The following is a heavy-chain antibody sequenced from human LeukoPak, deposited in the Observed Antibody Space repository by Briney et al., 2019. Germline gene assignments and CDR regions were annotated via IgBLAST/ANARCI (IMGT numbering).Heavy chain of an antibody. CDR3: AKGYSSSCYAFDI. CDR1: GSTFSSYA. Sequence: HPGGSLRLSCAGSGSTFSSYAMSWVRQAPGKGLEWVSAISGSGGSTYYADSVKGRFTISRDNSKNTLYLQMNSLRAEDTAVYYCAKGYSSSCYAFDIWGQGTMVTVSS. D-gene: IGHD6-13*01. V-gene: IGHV3-23*01. J-gene: IGHJ3*02. CDR2: ISGSGGST.